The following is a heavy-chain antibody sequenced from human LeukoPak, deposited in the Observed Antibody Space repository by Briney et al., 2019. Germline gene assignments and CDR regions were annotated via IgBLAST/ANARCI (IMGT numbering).Heavy chain of an antibody. D-gene: IGHD2-2*01. J-gene: IGHJ3*02. CDR3: ERASGSYCSSTSCNDAFDI. CDR1: GYTFSIYG. CDR2: ISAYNGNT. V-gene: IGHV1-18*01. Sequence: GASVKVSCKASGYTFSIYGITGVRQAPGQGLEWMGWISAYNGNTNYAQNLQGRVTMTTETSTSTAYLELKSLSSDDTAVYFCERASGSYCSSTSCNDAFDIWGQGTMVTVSS.